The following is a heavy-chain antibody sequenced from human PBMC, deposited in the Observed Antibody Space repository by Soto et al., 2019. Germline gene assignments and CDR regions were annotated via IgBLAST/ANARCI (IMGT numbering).Heavy chain of an antibody. J-gene: IGHJ4*02. CDR1: GDAFTNYI. Sequence: QVQLVQSGAEVKKPGSSVKVSCKASGDAFTNYIFDWVRQAPGQGLEWMGGIIPMFGTPKYAQTFQDRVTISADVSTGTAYLELTSLRFDDTAVYYGARGRDQPPVGLYFDSWGEGTRVTGSS. CDR3: ARGRDQPPVGLYFDS. D-gene: IGHD1-26*01. V-gene: IGHV1-69*01. CDR2: IIPMFGTP.